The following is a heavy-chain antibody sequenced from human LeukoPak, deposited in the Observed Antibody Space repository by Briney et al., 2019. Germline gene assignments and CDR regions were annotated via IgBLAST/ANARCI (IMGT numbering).Heavy chain of an antibody. CDR1: GFTFSSYG. CDR3: ARLDFWSNNYFDY. CDR2: ISSSGSTI. Sequence: GGSLRLSCAASGFTFSSYGMHWVRQAPGKGLEWVSYISSSGSTIYYADSVKGRFTISRDNAKNSLYLQMNSLRAEDTAVYYCARLDFWSNNYFDYWGQGTLVTVSS. J-gene: IGHJ4*02. V-gene: IGHV3-48*04. D-gene: IGHD3-3*01.